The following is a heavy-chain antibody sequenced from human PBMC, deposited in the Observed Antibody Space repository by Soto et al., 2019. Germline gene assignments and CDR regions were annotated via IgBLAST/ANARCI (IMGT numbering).Heavy chain of an antibody. D-gene: IGHD4-17*01. Sequence: QVQLVESGGGVVQPGRSLRLSCAASGFTFSNYGMHWVRQAPGKGLEWMAVIWYDGSNKYYGDSVKGRFSISRDYSKNTLFLQMNSLRAEDTALYYCARDSDYGSNSGWLDPWGQGTLVTVSS. V-gene: IGHV3-33*01. CDR2: IWYDGSNK. J-gene: IGHJ5*02. CDR1: GFTFSNYG. CDR3: ARDSDYGSNSGWLDP.